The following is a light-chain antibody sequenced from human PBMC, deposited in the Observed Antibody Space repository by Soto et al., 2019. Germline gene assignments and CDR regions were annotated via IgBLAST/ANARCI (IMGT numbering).Light chain of an antibody. CDR2: LNSDGSH. Sequence: QPVLTQSPSASASLGAPVKLTCTLSSGHSNYAIAWHQQQPEKGPRYLMKLNSDGSHTKGDGIPDRFSGSSSGAERYLTISSLQSEDEGDYYCQTWGTEGVFGGGTQLTVL. V-gene: IGLV4-69*01. J-gene: IGLJ2*01. CDR3: QTWGTEGV. CDR1: SGHSNYA.